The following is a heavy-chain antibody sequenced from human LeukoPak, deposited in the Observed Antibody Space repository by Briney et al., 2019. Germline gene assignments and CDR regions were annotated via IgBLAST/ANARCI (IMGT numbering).Heavy chain of an antibody. V-gene: IGHV4-59*01. J-gene: IGHJ5*02. CDR2: IYYSGST. Sequence: SETLSLTCTVSGGSISSYYWSWIRQPPGKGLEWIGYIYYSGSTNYNPSLKSRVTISLDTSKNHFSLKLTSVTAADTAVYYCARDYYDSSGYYYANWFDPWGQGTLVTVSS. CDR3: ARDYYDSSGYYYANWFDP. D-gene: IGHD3-22*01. CDR1: GGSISSYY.